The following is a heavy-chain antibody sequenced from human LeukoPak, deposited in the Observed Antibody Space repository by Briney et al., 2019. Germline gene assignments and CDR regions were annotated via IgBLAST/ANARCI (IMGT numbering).Heavy chain of an antibody. CDR3: ARDNAGARRRAFDI. D-gene: IGHD6-25*01. CDR1: GFTFDDYG. Sequence: GGSLRLSCAASGFTFDDYGMSWVRQAPGKGLEWVSGINWNGGSTGYADSVRGRFTISRDNAKNSLYLQMNSLRAEDTALYYCARDNAGARRRAFDIWGQGTMVTVSS. J-gene: IGHJ3*02. V-gene: IGHV3-20*04. CDR2: INWNGGST.